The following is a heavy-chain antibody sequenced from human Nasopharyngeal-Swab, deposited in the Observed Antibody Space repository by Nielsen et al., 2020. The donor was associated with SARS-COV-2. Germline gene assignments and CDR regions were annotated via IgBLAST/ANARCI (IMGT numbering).Heavy chain of an antibody. CDR3: VRGYGGNSEVDAFDI. J-gene: IGHJ3*02. CDR2: IAYDGSNK. CDR1: KFSFSSHA. Sequence: GGSLRLSCAASKFSFSSHAMHWVRQAPGKGLEWVAVIAYDGSNKYYVDSVRGRFTISRDNSKNTLYLQMNSPRAEDTAVYYCVRGYGGNSEVDAFDIWGQGTMVTVSS. V-gene: IGHV3-30*04. D-gene: IGHD4-23*01.